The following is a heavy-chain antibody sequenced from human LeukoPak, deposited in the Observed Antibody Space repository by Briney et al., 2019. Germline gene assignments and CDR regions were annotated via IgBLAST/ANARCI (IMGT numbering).Heavy chain of an antibody. J-gene: IGHJ4*02. V-gene: IGHV4-39*01. Sequence: SETLSLTCTVSGGSISSSSFYWGWIRQPPGKGLEWIGSIYYSGSTYYNPSLKSRVTISVDTPNNQFSLKLSSVTAADTAVYYCARPSHNYDIWSGYYDYWGQGTLVTVSS. D-gene: IGHD3-3*01. CDR1: GGSISSSSFY. CDR3: ARPSHNYDIWSGYYDY. CDR2: IYYSGST.